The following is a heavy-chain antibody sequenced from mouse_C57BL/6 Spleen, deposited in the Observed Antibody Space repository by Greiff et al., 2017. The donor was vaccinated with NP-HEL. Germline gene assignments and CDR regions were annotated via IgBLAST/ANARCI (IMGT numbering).Heavy chain of an antibody. J-gene: IGHJ2*01. V-gene: IGHV1-80*01. CDR1: GYAFSSYW. D-gene: IGHD2-3*01. CDR3: ASLIYDGYYYFDY. CDR2: IYPGDGDT. Sequence: VKLQESGAELVKPGASVKISCKASGYAFSSYWMNWVKQRPGKGLEWIGQIYPGDGDTNYNGKFKGKATLTADKSSSTAYMQLSSLTSEDSAVYFCASLIYDGYYYFDYWGQGTTLTVSS.